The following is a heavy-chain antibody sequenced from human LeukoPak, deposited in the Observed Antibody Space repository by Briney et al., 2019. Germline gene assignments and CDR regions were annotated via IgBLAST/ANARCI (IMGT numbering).Heavy chain of an antibody. D-gene: IGHD3-10*01. J-gene: IGHJ4*02. CDR3: ASTLTYYYGSGSYYIDC. V-gene: IGHV4-39*01. Sequence: SSETLSLTCTVSGASIRSSSYYWGWIRQPPGRGLEWIGSIFYSGSTYYNPSIKSRVTISVDTSKNQFSLELRSVTAADTAVYYCASTLTYYYGSGSYYIDCWGQGTLVTVSS. CDR1: GASIRSSSYY. CDR2: IFYSGST.